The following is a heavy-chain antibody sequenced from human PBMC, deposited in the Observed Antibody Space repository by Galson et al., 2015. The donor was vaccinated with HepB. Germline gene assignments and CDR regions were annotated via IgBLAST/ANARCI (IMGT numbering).Heavy chain of an antibody. J-gene: IGHJ4*02. CDR1: GFTFSSYG. V-gene: IGHV3-30*03. Sequence: SLRLSCAASGFTFSSYGMHWVRQAPGKGLEWVAVISYDGSNKYYADSVKGRFTISRDNSKNTLYLQMNSLRAEDTAVYYCARDVRSLPDFDYWGQGTLVTVSS. CDR3: ARDVRSLPDFDY. CDR2: ISYDGSNK.